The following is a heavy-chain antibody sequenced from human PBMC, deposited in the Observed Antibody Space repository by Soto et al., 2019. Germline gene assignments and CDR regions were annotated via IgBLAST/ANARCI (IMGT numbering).Heavy chain of an antibody. CDR2: IIPIFGTA. CDR3: ASSKGANYDFWSGAYYYYGMDV. D-gene: IGHD3-3*01. CDR1: GGTFSSYA. Sequence: SVKVSCKASGGTFSSYAISWVRQAPGQGLEWMGGIIPIFGTANYAQKFQGRVTITADKSTSTAYMELSSLRSEDTAVYYCASSKGANYDFWSGAYYYYGMDVWGQGTTVTVSS. J-gene: IGHJ6*02. V-gene: IGHV1-69*06.